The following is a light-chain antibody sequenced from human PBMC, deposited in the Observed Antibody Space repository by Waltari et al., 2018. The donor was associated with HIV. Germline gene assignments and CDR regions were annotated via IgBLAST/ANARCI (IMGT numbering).Light chain of an antibody. CDR2: DAS. J-gene: IGKJ4*01. Sequence: EVALTQSPATLSLSPGERVTLSCRASESVSSYLAWYQQKPGQAPRLLIYDASNRATGIPARFSGSGSGTDFTLTISSLEPEDFAVYYCHHRSNWPLTFGGGTKVEI. CDR1: ESVSSY. V-gene: IGKV3-11*01. CDR3: HHRSNWPLT.